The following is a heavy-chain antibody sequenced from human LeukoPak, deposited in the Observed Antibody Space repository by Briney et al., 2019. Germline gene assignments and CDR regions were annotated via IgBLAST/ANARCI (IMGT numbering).Heavy chain of an antibody. V-gene: IGHV1-2*02. Sequence: ASVKVSCKASGYTFTGNYMHWVRQAPGQGLEWMGWINPNSGGTNYAQKFQGRVTMTRDTSISTAYMELSRLRSDDTAVYYCARHNKDCSGGSCYPHYYYYYYMDVWGKGTTVTVSS. CDR3: ARHNKDCSGGSCYPHYYYYYYMDV. D-gene: IGHD2-15*01. CDR1: GYTFTGNY. J-gene: IGHJ6*03. CDR2: INPNSGGT.